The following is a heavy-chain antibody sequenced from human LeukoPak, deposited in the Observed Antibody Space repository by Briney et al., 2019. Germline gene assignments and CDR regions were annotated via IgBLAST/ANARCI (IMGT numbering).Heavy chain of an antibody. V-gene: IGHV4-34*01. Sequence: SETLSLTCAVYGGSFSGYYWSWIRQPPGKELEWIGEINHSGSTNYNPSLKSRVTISVDTSKNQFSLKLSSVTAADTAVYYCARGRGGWLWFGELLSPYYFDYWGQGTLVTVSS. CDR3: ARGRGGWLWFGELLSPYYFDY. CDR1: GGSFSGYY. CDR2: INHSGST. D-gene: IGHD3-10*01. J-gene: IGHJ4*02.